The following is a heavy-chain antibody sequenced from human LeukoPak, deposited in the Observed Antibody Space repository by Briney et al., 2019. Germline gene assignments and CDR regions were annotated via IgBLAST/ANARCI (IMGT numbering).Heavy chain of an antibody. J-gene: IGHJ4*02. V-gene: IGHV3-11*04. CDR2: ISSSGSTI. CDR3: ARALGPIEH. CDR1: GFTFSDYY. D-gene: IGHD3-10*01. Sequence: PGGSLRLSCAASGFTFSDYYMSWIRQAPGKGLEWVSYISSSGSTIYYADSVKGRFTISRDNAKKALYLQMNSLRVEDNGVYYCARALGPIEHWGRGTLVTVSS.